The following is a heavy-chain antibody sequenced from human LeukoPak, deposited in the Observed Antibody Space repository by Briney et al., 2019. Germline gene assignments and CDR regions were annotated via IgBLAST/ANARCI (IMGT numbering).Heavy chain of an antibody. CDR2: IIPILGIA. Sequence: SVKVSCKASGGTFSSYAISWVRQAPGQGLEWMGRIIPILGIANYAQKFQGRVTITADKSTSTAYMELSSLRSEDTAVYYCARAGWINMVRGVIIGLIDPWGQGTLVTVSS. D-gene: IGHD3-10*01. V-gene: IGHV1-69*04. J-gene: IGHJ5*02. CDR3: ARAGWINMVRGVIIGLIDP. CDR1: GGTFSSYA.